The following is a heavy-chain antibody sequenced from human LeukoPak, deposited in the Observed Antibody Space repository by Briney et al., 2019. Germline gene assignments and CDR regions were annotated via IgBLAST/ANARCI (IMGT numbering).Heavy chain of an antibody. CDR1: GFTFSSYA. Sequence: EGSLRLSCAASGFTFSSYAMSWVRQAPGKGLEWVSAISGSGGSTYYADSVKGRFTISRDNSKNTLYLQMNSLRAEDAAVYYCAKTTGYSSSWYWFDPWGQGTLVTVSS. CDR2: ISGSGGST. J-gene: IGHJ5*02. CDR3: AKTTGYSSSWYWFDP. V-gene: IGHV3-23*01. D-gene: IGHD6-13*01.